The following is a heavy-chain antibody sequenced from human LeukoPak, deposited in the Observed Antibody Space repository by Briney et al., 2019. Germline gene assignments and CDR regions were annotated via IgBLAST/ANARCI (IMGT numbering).Heavy chain of an antibody. V-gene: IGHV3-72*01. D-gene: IGHD2-15*01. CDR2: ARNKVNGYTT. J-gene: IGHJ3*02. Sequence: GGSLRLSCAASGFIFSDFYIDWVRQAPGKGLQWVGRARNKVNGYTTEYAASVKGRFTFSRDDTKDSVYVQMNSLKTEDTAVYYCARSGSCGFHVFDIWGRGTMVTVSS. CDR3: ARSGSCGFHVFDI. CDR1: GFIFSDFY.